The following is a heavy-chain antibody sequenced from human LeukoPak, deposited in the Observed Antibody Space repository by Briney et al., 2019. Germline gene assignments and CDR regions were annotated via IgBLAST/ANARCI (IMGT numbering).Heavy chain of an antibody. Sequence: SETLSLTCTVSGGSISSYYWSWIRQPPGKGLEWMGYAYSSGHTIYNSSLKSRVAMSLDTSKSQFSLRLSSVTAADTALYFCARHPFATPFDSWGPGTLVTVSS. D-gene: IGHD2-15*01. CDR2: AYSSGHT. CDR3: ARHPFATPFDS. CDR1: GGSISSYY. J-gene: IGHJ4*02. V-gene: IGHV4-59*08.